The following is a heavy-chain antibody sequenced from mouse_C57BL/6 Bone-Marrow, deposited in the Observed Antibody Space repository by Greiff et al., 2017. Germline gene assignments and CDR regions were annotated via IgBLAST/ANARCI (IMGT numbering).Heavy chain of an antibody. V-gene: IGHV14-4*01. CDR3: TTRKQAWFAY. Sequence: DVQLQESGAELVRPGASVKLSCTASGFNIKDDYMHWVKQRPEQGLEWIGWIDPENGDTEYASKFQGKATITADTSSNTAYLQLSSLTSEDTAVYYCTTRKQAWFAYWGQGTLVTVSA. CDR2: IDPENGDT. CDR1: GFNIKDDY. J-gene: IGHJ3*01.